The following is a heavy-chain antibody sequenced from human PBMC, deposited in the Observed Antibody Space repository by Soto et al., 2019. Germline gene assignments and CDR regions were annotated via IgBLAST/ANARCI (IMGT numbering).Heavy chain of an antibody. J-gene: IGHJ4*02. CDR3: TIPTGDRGDFGY. CDR1: GFTFSGSA. CDR2: IRSKANSYAT. D-gene: IGHD1-1*01. V-gene: IGHV3-73*01. Sequence: GGSLRLSCAASGFTFSGSAMHWVRQASGEGLEWGGRIRSKANSYATAYAASVKGRFTISRDDSKNTAYLQMNSLKTEDTAGDYCTIPTGDRGDFGYGCLGTRGPGAS.